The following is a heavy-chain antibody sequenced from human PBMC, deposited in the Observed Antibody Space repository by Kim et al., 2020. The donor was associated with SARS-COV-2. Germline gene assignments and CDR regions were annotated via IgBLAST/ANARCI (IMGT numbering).Heavy chain of an antibody. J-gene: IGHJ4*02. V-gene: IGHV4-4*02. D-gene: IGHD3-3*01. CDR3: ARSITIFGVVITFDD. Sequence: SLESRVTRAVDKSKNQFSLKLSSVTAADTAVYYCARSITIFGVVITFDDWGQGTLVTVSS.